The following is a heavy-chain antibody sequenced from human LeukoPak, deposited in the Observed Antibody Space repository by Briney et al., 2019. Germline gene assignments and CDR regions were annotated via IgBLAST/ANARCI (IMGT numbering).Heavy chain of an antibody. CDR1: GFTFSSYW. CDR2: ISTDGGST. V-gene: IGHV3-74*01. Sequence: PGGSLRLSCAASGFTFSSYWMHWVRQAPGKGLVWVSRISTDGGSTNYADSVQGRFTISRDNAKSTLYLQMNSLRAEDTAVYYCARGSERRAVAGSFYYYYMDVWGKGTTVTVSS. CDR3: ARGSERRAVAGSFYYYYMDV. D-gene: IGHD6-19*01. J-gene: IGHJ6*03.